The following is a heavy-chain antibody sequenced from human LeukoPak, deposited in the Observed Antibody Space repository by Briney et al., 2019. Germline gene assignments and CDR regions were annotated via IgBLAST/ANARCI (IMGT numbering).Heavy chain of an antibody. CDR2: IYYSGST. CDR1: GGSISSGDYY. J-gene: IGHJ3*02. V-gene: IGHV4-30-4*08. D-gene: IGHD3-3*01. Sequence: PSQTLSLTCTVSGGSISSGDYYWSWIRQAPGKGLEWIGYIYYSGSTYYNPSLKSRVTISVDTSKNQFSLKLSSVTAADTAVYYCARFGSDYDFWSGSPNNAFDIWGQGTMVTVSS. CDR3: ARFGSDYDFWSGSPNNAFDI.